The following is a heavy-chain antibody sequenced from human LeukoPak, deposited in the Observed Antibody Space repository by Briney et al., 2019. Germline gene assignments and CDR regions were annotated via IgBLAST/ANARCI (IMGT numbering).Heavy chain of an antibody. Sequence: GGSPRLSCVASGFTFSRYGMHWVRQAPGKGLEWVAFIPYHENMEYYADSVKGRFTVSRDDSKNTVYLEMNRLRPEDTAVYYCVRTGLLKNWFDPWGHGTQVTVSS. V-gene: IGHV3-30*02. CDR1: GFTFSRYG. D-gene: IGHD1-1*01. J-gene: IGHJ5*02. CDR3: VRTGLLKNWFDP. CDR2: IPYHENME.